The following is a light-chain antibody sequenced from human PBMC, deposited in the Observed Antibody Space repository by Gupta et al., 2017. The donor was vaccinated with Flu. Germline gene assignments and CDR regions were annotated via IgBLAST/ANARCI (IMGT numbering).Light chain of an antibody. J-gene: IGKJ5*01. CDR3: QHQNNSPLT. Sequence: PSSLSASVGDRVTITCRASQGIRNDLGWYQQKPGKAPRPLIYAASRLQSGVPSRFSGGGSGTEFTLTISSLQPEDFATYYCQHQNNSPLTFGQGTQLDIK. V-gene: IGKV1-17*01. CDR2: AAS. CDR1: QGIRND.